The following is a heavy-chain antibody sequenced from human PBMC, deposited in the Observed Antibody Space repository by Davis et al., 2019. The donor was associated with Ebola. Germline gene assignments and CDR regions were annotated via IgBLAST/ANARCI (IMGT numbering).Heavy chain of an antibody. J-gene: IGHJ6*02. CDR1: GDTLTSYA. CDR3: ARDLGTMVDV. D-gene: IGHD3-10*01. V-gene: IGHV1-69*06. CDR2: IIPVFRTA. Sequence: SVKVSCKAVGDTLTSYAMTWVRQAPGQGLEWMGGIIPVFRTANYAQKFQDRVTITADTSTNTAYMELSSLRYEDTAVYYCARDLGTMVDVWGQGTTVTVSS.